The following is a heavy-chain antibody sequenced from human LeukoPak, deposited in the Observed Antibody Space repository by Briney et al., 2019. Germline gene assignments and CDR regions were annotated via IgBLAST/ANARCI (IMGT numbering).Heavy chain of an antibody. J-gene: IGHJ4*02. CDR2: IYYSGST. V-gene: IGHV4-59*08. CDR3: ASSKGTHGSMADY. CDR1: GGSISSYY. Sequence: PSETLSLTCTVSGGSISSYYWSWIRQPPGKGLEWIGYIYYSGSTNYNPSLKSRVTISVDTSKNQFSLKLSSVTAADTAVYYCASSKGTHGSMADYWGQGTLVTVSS. D-gene: IGHD2/OR15-2a*01.